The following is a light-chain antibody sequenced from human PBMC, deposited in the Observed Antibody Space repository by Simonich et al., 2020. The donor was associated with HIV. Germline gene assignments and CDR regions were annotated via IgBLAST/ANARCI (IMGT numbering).Light chain of an antibody. J-gene: IGLJ2*01. CDR3: CSYAGSSTFVV. Sequence: QSALTQPASVSGSPGQSITIPCTGTSSDVGSYNLVSWYQQHPGKAPKLMIYEGSKRPSGVSNLFSGSKSGNTASLTISGLQAEDEADYYCCSYAGSSTFVVFGGGTKLTVL. CDR2: EGS. V-gene: IGLV2-23*03. CDR1: SSDVGSYNL.